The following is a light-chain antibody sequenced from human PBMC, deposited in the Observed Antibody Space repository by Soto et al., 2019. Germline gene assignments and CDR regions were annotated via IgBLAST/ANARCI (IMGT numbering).Light chain of an antibody. Sequence: SYELTQPPSVSVAPGQAATITCGGANVGTKSVHWYQQRPGQAPVLVIYDDRDRPSGIPERFSGSNSGNTATLAIARVEAEDEADYYCQVWDRNSDHAVFGGGTKVTVL. J-gene: IGLJ2*01. CDR1: NVGTKS. CDR2: DDR. CDR3: QVWDRNSDHAV. V-gene: IGLV3-21*02.